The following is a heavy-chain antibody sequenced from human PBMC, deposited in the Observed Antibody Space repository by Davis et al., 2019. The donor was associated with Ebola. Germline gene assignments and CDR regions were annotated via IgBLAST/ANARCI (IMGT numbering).Heavy chain of an antibody. V-gene: IGHV4-4*02. Sequence: GSLRPSCAVSGGSITSSNWWSWVRQPPGKGLEWSGEIYHSGGNNYNPYLKSRVTISVDKSKNHFSLKLSSVTAAETAVYYCARGQNMITFGGVIDYYYYYGMDVWGQGTTVTVSS. CDR2: IYHSGGN. CDR1: GGSITSSNW. J-gene: IGHJ6*02. D-gene: IGHD3-16*02. CDR3: ARGQNMITFGGVIDYYYYYGMDV.